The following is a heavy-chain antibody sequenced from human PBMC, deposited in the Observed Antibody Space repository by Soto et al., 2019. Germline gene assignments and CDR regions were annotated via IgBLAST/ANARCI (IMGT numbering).Heavy chain of an antibody. J-gene: IGHJ4*02. D-gene: IGHD1-26*01. CDR1: GFTFSSYW. V-gene: IGHV3-74*03. Sequence: GGSLRLSCAASGFTFSSYWMPWVRQVPGKGLVWVSHIDSDGNSTTYADSVKGRFTISRDNAKNTVYLQMNSLRADDTAVYYCVRDDVGVGIDYWGLGTLVTVS. CDR2: IDSDGNST. CDR3: VRDDVGVGIDY.